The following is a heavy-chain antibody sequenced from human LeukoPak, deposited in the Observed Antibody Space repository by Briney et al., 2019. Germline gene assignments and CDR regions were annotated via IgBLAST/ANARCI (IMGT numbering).Heavy chain of an antibody. J-gene: IGHJ5*02. V-gene: IGHV3-15*01. D-gene: IGHD1-26*01. CDR1: GFTFSNAW. Sequence: GGSLRLSCAASGFTFSNAWMSWVRQAPGKGLEWVGRIKSKTDGGTTDYAAPVKGRFTISRDDSKNTLYLQMNSLKTEDTAVYYCTTILTLPSIVGATWKWFDPWGQGTLVTVSS. CDR2: IKSKTDGGTT. CDR3: TTILTLPSIVGATWKWFDP.